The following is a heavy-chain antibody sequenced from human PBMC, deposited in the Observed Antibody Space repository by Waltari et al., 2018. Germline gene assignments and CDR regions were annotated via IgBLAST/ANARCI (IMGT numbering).Heavy chain of an antibody. CDR1: GYSISSGYY. D-gene: IGHD3-16*01. CDR3: ARRDDSHGGLIQH. Sequence: QVQLQESGPGLVKPSETLSLTCAVSGYSISSGYYWGWIRQPPGKGLEWIGSIYHSGSTYYNPSLKSRVTISVDTSKNQFSLKLSSVTAADTAVYYCARRDDSHGGLIQHWGQGTLVTVSS. CDR2: IYHSGST. V-gene: IGHV4-38-2*01. J-gene: IGHJ1*01.